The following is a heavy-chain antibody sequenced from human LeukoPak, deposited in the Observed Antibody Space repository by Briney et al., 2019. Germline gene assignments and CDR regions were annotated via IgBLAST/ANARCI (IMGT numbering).Heavy chain of an antibody. CDR3: ARESGSSSSDYYYGMDV. J-gene: IGHJ6*02. V-gene: IGHV1-46*01. CDR2: INPSGGST. CDR1: GYTFTSYY. Sequence: GASVKVSCKASGYTFTSYYMHWVRQAPGQGLEWMGIINPSGGSTSYAQKLQGRVTMTRDTSTSTVYMELSSLRSEDTAVYYCARESGSSSSDYYYGMDVWGQGTTVTVSS. D-gene: IGHD6-6*01.